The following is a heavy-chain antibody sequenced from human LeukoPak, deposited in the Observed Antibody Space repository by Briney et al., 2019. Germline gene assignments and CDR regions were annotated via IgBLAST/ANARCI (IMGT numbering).Heavy chain of an antibody. CDR2: ISAYNGNT. D-gene: IGHD3-9*01. CDR1: GYTFTSYG. CDR3: ARVEVSYDILTDYYGEADY. Sequence: GASVKVSCKASGYTFTSYGISWVRQAPGQGLEWMGWISAYNGNTNYAQKLQGRVTMTTDTSTSTAYMELRSLRSDDTAVYYCARVEVSYDILTDYYGEADYWGQGTLVTVSS. J-gene: IGHJ4*02. V-gene: IGHV1-18*04.